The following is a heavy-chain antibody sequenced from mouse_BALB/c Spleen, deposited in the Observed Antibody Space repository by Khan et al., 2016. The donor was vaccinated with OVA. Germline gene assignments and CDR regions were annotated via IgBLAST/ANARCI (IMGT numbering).Heavy chain of an antibody. V-gene: IGHV1S56*01. CDR3: VRGYYGYLDY. CDR2: IYPVDGRT. CDR1: GYTLTSYY. D-gene: IGHD1-1*01. Sequence: QVQLQQSGPELVRPGASLKMSCKASGYTLTSYYIHWVKQRPGPGLEWIGWIYPVDGRTKYNEMFKGKSTMTADRSYSTAYMLLSSLTSADSPISVWVRGYYGYLDYWGQGTTLTVSS. J-gene: IGHJ2*01.